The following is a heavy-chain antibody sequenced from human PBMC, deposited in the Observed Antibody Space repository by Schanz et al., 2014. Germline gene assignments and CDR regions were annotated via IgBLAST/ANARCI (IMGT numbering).Heavy chain of an antibody. CDR1: GFTFSSYA. CDR3: AEGGFGELSAFDI. D-gene: IGHD3-10*01. V-gene: IGHV3-23*01. CDR2: ISGSGGST. J-gene: IGHJ3*02. Sequence: EVQLLESGGGLVQPGGSLRLSRAASGFTFSSYAMSWVRQAPGKGLELVSAISGSGGSTYYADSVKGRFAISRDNSKNTLYLQTNDLSAEDRAGYFCAEGGFGELSAFDIWGQGTMVTVSS.